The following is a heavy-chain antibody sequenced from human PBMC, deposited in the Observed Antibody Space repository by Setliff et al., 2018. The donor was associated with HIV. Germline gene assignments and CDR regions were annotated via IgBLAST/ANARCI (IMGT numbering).Heavy chain of an antibody. CDR2: IYYSGST. D-gene: IGHD3-10*01. V-gene: IGHV4-39*01. CDR3: ARPTIYGSGSYYNPPYYYLDY. CDR1: GGSISSSSYY. J-gene: IGHJ4*02. Sequence: SETLSLTCTVSGGSISSSSYYWGWIRQPPGKGLEWIGSIYYSGSTYYNPSLKSRVTISVDTSKNQFSLKLSSVTAADTAVHYCARPTIYGSGSYYNPPYYYLDYWGQGTLVTVSS.